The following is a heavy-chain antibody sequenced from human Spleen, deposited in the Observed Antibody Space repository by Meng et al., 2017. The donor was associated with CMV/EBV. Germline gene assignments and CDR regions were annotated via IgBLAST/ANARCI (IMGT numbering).Heavy chain of an antibody. CDR2: IYYSGST. CDR1: GGSISSSSSY. D-gene: IGHD5-18*01. CDR3: ATKSVDTAMTFDP. Sequence: QLQLQESGPGLVKPSEXLSPTCTVSGGSISSSSSYWGWIRQPPGKGLEWIGSIYYSGSTYYNPSLKSRVTISVDTSKNQFSLKLSSVTAADTAVYYCATKSVDTAMTFDPWGQGTLVTVSS. V-gene: IGHV4-39*07. J-gene: IGHJ5*02.